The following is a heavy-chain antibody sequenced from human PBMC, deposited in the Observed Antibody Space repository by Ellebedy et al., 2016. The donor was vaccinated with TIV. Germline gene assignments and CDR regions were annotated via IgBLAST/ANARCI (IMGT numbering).Heavy chain of an antibody. D-gene: IGHD2-2*01. CDR2: ISAYNGNT. J-gene: IGHJ5*02. V-gene: IGHV1-18*01. CDR1: GYTFTSYG. CDR3: ARALNRYCSSTSCIRDPHSWFNP. Sequence: ASVKVSCXASGYTFTSYGISWVRQAPGQGLEWMGWISAYNGNTNYAQKLQGRVTMTTDTSTSTAYMELRSLRSDDTAVYYCARALNRYCSSTSCIRDPHSWFNPWGQGTLVTVSS.